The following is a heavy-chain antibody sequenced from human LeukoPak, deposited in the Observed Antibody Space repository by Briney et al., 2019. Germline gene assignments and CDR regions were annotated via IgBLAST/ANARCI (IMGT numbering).Heavy chain of an antibody. Sequence: SSQTLSLTCAVSGGSTSSGDYYWNWIRQPPGKGLEWIGYIYYTGSTNYTPSLKSRLTISLDTSKNQFSMKLNPVTAADTAVYYCARSYCSRPSCYFFDSWGQGTLVTVSS. J-gene: IGHJ4*02. D-gene: IGHD2-2*01. CDR1: GGSTSSGDYY. V-gene: IGHV4-30-4*08. CDR2: IYYTGST. CDR3: ARSYCSRPSCYFFDS.